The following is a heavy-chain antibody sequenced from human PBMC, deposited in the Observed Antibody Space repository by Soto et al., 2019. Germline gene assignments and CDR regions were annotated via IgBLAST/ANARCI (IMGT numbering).Heavy chain of an antibody. CDR1: GGTFSSYS. Sequence: SVKVSCKASGGTFSSYSISWVLQAPGQGLEWMGGIIPIFGTANYAQKFQGRVTITADKSTSTAYMELSSLRSEDTAVYYCATPKTTMSNAGYYFDYWGQGTLVTVSS. CDR2: IIPIFGTA. J-gene: IGHJ4*02. V-gene: IGHV1-69*06. D-gene: IGHD3-22*01. CDR3: ATPKTTMSNAGYYFDY.